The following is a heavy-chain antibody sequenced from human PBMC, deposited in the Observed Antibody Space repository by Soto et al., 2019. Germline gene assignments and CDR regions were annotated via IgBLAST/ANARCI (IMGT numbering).Heavy chain of an antibody. CDR3: ARGRTVRNYADDSSDYFYFFDY. D-gene: IGHD3-22*01. J-gene: IGHJ4*02. Sequence: ETLCLTCPVSGDSISTFYWGWMRQSPGKELEWIGYVYYTGSTNYNPSLKSRVTISVDRSKNQFSLKLTSANAADTAVYYCARGRTVRNYADDSSDYFYFFDYWGQGTQVTVYS. CDR2: VYYTGST. V-gene: IGHV4-59*01. CDR1: GDSISTFY.